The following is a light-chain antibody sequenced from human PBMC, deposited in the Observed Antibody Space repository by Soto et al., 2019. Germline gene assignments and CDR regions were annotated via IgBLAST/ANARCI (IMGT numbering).Light chain of an antibody. CDR3: QHCNFYWT. CDR1: QTIGKW. Sequence: DIQMTQSPSTLPASVGDRVTITCRASQTIGKWLAWYQQKPGKVPKLLIYNVSSLESVVPSRFGGSGSGTEFTLTISSLQPDDFATYYGQHCNFYWTFGQGTKVEIK. CDR2: NVS. V-gene: IGKV1-5*03. J-gene: IGKJ1*01.